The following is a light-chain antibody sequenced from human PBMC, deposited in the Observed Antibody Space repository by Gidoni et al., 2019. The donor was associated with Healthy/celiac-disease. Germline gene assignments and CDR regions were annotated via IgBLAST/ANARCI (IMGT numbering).Light chain of an antibody. J-gene: IGKJ1*01. CDR1: QSISSW. CDR2: KAS. CDR3: QQYYSYLWT. V-gene: IGKV1-5*03. Sequence: DIQMTQSPSTLSASVGDRVTITCRASQSISSWLAWYQQKPGKAPKLLIYKASSLESGVPSRFSGSGSGTEFTLTISSLQPDDFATYYCQQYYSYLWTFGQGIKVEIK.